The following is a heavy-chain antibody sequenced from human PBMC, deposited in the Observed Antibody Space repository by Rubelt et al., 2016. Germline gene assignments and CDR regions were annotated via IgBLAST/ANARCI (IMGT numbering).Heavy chain of an antibody. J-gene: IGHJ4*02. CDR3: ARAGITMVRGVIAD. D-gene: IGHD3-10*01. CDR2: ISYDGSNK. V-gene: IGHV3-30*04. CDR1: GFTFSSYA. Sequence: VQLVESGGGLVQPGGSLRLSCAASGFTFSSYAMHWVRQAPGKGLEWVAVISYDGSNKYYADSVKGRFTISRDNSKNTLYLQMNSLRAEDTAVYYCARAGITMVRGVIADWGQGTLVTVSS.